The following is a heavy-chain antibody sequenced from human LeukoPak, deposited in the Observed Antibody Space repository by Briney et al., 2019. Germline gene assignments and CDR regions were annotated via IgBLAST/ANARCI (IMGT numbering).Heavy chain of an antibody. J-gene: IGHJ5*02. CDR2: IYYSGST. Sequence: SETLSLTRTVFGGSISSSSYYWGWIRQPPGKGLEWIGSIYYSGSTYYNPSLKSRVTISVDTSKNQFSLKLSSVTAADTAVYYCARHAGYCSGGSCYPANWFDPWGQGTLVTVSS. V-gene: IGHV4-39*01. CDR3: ARHAGYCSGGSCYPANWFDP. D-gene: IGHD2-15*01. CDR1: GGSISSSSYY.